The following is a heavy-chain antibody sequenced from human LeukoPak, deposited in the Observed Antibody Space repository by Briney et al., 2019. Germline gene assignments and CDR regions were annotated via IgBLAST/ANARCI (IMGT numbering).Heavy chain of an antibody. V-gene: IGHV4-31*03. J-gene: IGHJ4*02. CDR1: GGSISSGGYY. D-gene: IGHD3-3*01. Sequence: SQTLSLTCTVSGGSISSGGYYWSWIRQHPGKGLEWIGYIYYSGSTYYNPSLKSRVTISVDTSKNQFSLKLSSVTAADTAVYYCARRYDFWSWPIFDYWGQGTLVTVSS. CDR3: ARRYDFWSWPIFDY. CDR2: IYYSGST.